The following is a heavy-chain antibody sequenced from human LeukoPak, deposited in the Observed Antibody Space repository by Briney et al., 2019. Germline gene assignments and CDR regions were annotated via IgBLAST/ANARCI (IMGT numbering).Heavy chain of an antibody. J-gene: IGHJ4*02. CDR3: ARPYDGYDLVPFDY. CDR1: GFTFSSYA. D-gene: IGHD5-12*01. CDR2: ISYDGSNK. V-gene: IGHV3-30-3*01. Sequence: RSLRLSCAASGFTFSSYAMHWVRQAPGKGLEWVAVISYDGSNKYYADSVKGRFTISRDNSKNTLYLQMNSLRAEDTAVYYCARPYDGYDLVPFDYWGQGTLVTVSS.